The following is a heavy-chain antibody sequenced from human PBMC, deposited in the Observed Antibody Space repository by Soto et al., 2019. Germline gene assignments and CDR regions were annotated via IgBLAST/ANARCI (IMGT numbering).Heavy chain of an antibody. V-gene: IGHV5-10-1*01. CDR3: ARYPRFQGLYNWFDP. CDR1: GYSFTSYW. J-gene: IGHJ5*02. Sequence: GESLKISCKGSGYSFTSYWISWVRQMPGKGLEWMGRIDPSDSYTNYSPSFQGHVTISADKSISTAYLQWSSLKASDTAMYYCARYPRFQGLYNWFDPWGQGTLVTVSS. CDR2: IDPSDSYT. D-gene: IGHD3-3*01.